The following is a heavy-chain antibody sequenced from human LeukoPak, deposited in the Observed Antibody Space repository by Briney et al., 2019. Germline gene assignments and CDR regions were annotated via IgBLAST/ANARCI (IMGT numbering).Heavy chain of an antibody. CDR2: INYDGST. V-gene: IGHV4-39*01. CDR3: TRHSGQMATIN. CDR1: GDSISTRSYY. Sequence: SETLSLTCTVSGDSISTRSYYWGWIRQPPGKGLEWIGTINYDGSTYCNPSLKSRVTISLDMSKNEFSLKLSSVTAADTAVYFCTRHSGQMATINWGQGALVTVSS. J-gene: IGHJ4*02. D-gene: IGHD5-24*01.